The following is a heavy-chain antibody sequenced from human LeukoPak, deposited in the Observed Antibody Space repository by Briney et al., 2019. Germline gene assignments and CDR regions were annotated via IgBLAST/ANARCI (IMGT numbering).Heavy chain of an antibody. CDR3: ARDLYNWFDP. CDR1: GGSISSYY. D-gene: IGHD2/OR15-2a*01. V-gene: IGHV4-4*07. Sequence: SETLSLTCTVSGGSISSYYWSWLRQPAGKGLERIGRIYTSGSTNYNPSLKSRVTMSVDTSKNQFSLKLSSVTAADTAVYYCARDLYNWFDPWGQETLVTVSS. J-gene: IGHJ5*02. CDR2: IYTSGST.